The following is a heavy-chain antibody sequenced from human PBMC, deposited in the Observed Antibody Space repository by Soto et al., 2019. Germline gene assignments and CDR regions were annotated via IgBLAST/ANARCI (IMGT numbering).Heavy chain of an antibody. J-gene: IGHJ5*02. V-gene: IGHV4-59*01. CDR3: AVDLIQYSSSWGGLFDP. D-gene: IGHD6-13*01. CDR1: GASSSSYY. Sequence: PSETLSLTCTVSGASSSSYYWSWIRQPPGKGLEWIGYIYYSGSTNYNPSLKSRVTISVDTSKNQLSLKLSSVTAADTAVYYCAVDLIQYSSSWGGLFDPWGRGTLVTVSS. CDR2: IYYSGST.